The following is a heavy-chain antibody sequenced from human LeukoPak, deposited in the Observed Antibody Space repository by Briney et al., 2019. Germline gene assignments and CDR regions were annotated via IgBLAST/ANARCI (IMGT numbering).Heavy chain of an antibody. V-gene: IGHV3-49*03. D-gene: IGHD3-22*01. Sequence: SGGSLRLSCTASGFTFGDYAMSWFRQAPGEGVEWVGFIRSKAYGGTTEYAASVKGRFTISRDDSKSIAYLQMNSLKTEDTAVYYCTRGHLPLVVVIFPDYWGQGTLVTVSS. J-gene: IGHJ4*02. CDR1: GFTFGDYA. CDR3: TRGHLPLVVVIFPDY. CDR2: IRSKAYGGTT.